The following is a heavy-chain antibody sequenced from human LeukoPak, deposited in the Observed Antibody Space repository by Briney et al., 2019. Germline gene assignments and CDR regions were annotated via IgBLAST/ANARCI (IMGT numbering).Heavy chain of an antibody. CDR3: ARDCGDSRGFDP. CDR2: IYHSGST. CDR1: GGSISSSNW. J-gene: IGHJ5*02. Sequence: PSETLSLTCAVSGGSISSSNWWSWVRQPPGKGLEWIGEIYHSGSTYYNPSLKSRVTISVDTSKNQFSLKLSSVTAADTAVYYCARDCGDSRGFDPWGQGTLVTVSS. D-gene: IGHD6-13*01. V-gene: IGHV4-4*02.